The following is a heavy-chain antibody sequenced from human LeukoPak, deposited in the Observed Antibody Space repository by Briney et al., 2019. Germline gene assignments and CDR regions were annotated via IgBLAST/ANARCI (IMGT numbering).Heavy chain of an antibody. CDR1: GDSITSDKW. Sequence: PSGTLSLTCAVSGDSITSDKWWTWVRQAPGKGLGWVSYISTSSMTIYYTDSVKGRFTISRDNAKTSLYLQMNSLRAEDTALYYCAIGRAYDPFDYWGQGTLITVSS. V-gene: IGHV3-48*01. D-gene: IGHD3-16*01. CDR3: AIGRAYDPFDY. J-gene: IGHJ4*02. CDR2: ISTSSMTI.